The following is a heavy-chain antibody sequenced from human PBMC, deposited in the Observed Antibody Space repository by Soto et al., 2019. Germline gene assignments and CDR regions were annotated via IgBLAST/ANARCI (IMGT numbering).Heavy chain of an antibody. J-gene: IGHJ1*01. CDR2: IYPGDSDT. V-gene: IGHV5-51*01. CDR1: GYSFTNYW. Sequence: GESLKISCKGSGYSFTNYWIGWVLQIPWKGLEWVAIIYPGDSDTRYSPSFQGQVTISADKSISTAYLQWSSLKASDTAMYYCARHCSSSCELEYFQHWGQGTLVTVSS. CDR3: ARHCSSSCELEYFQH. D-gene: IGHD6-13*01.